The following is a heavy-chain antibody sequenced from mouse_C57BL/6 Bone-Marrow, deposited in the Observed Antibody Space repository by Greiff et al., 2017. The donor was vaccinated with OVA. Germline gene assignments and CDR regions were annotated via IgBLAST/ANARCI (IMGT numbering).Heavy chain of an antibody. J-gene: IGHJ4*01. CDR2: INPYNGGT. CDR1: GYTFTDYY. V-gene: IGHV1-19*01. D-gene: IGHD3-2*02. Sequence: LVEPGASVKMSCKASGYTFTDYYMNWVKQSHGKSLEWIGVINPYNGGTSYNQKFKGKATLTVDKSSSTAYMELNSLTSEDSAVYYCARKAQVMDYWGQGTSVTVSS. CDR3: ARKAQVMDY.